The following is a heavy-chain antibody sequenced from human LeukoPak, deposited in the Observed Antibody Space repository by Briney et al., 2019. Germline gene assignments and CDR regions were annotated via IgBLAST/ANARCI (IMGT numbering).Heavy chain of an antibody. V-gene: IGHV3-53*01. CDR1: GFTVSSNY. Sequence: GGSRRLSCAASGFTVSSNYMSWVRQAPGKGLEWVSVIYSGGSTYYADSVKGRFTISRDNFKNTLCLQMNSLRAEDTAVYYCARVGYDILTGTFDYWGQGTLVTVSS. CDR3: ARVGYDILTGTFDY. D-gene: IGHD3-9*01. CDR2: IYSGGST. J-gene: IGHJ4*02.